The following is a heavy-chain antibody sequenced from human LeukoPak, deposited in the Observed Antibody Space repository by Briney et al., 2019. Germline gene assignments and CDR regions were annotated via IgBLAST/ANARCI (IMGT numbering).Heavy chain of an antibody. V-gene: IGHV4-39*01. CDR1: GGSIRSSYYY. CDR3: ARQFGIVDAFDI. J-gene: IGHJ3*02. CDR2: IYDSGST. D-gene: IGHD3-16*02. Sequence: SETLSLTCTVSGGSIRSSYYYWGWIRQPPGKGLEWIGSIYDSGSTYYNPSLKSRVTISVDTSKNQFSLKLNSVTAADTAVYYCARQFGIVDAFDIWGQGTMVTVSS.